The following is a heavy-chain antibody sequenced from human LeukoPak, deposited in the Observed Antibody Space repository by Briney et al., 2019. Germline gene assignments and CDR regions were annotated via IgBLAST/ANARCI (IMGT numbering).Heavy chain of an antibody. CDR3: ARKNYYDSSGYYMYPDY. Sequence: SETLSLTCTVSGGSISSTSYYWGWIRQPPGKGLEWIGSIYYSGMTYYNPSLKSRVTISVDTSKNQFSLKLSSVTAADTAVYYCARKNYYDSSGYYMYPDYWGQGTLVTVSS. CDR1: GGSISSTSYY. CDR2: IYYSGMT. D-gene: IGHD3-22*01. V-gene: IGHV4-39*07. J-gene: IGHJ4*02.